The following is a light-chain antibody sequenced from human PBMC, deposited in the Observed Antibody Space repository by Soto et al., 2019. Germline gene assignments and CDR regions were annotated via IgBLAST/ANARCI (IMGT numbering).Light chain of an antibody. Sequence: QSVLTQPPSASSTPGQTVTISCSGSTSNIGTFYVYWYQHLPGTAPKLLIYLGDQRASGVSDRFSGSKSGTSASLAINGLRSDDEADYYCAVWDDNLNAYVFGSGIKLTVL. J-gene: IGLJ1*01. CDR3: AVWDDNLNAYV. CDR1: TSNIGTFY. CDR2: LGD. V-gene: IGLV1-47*02.